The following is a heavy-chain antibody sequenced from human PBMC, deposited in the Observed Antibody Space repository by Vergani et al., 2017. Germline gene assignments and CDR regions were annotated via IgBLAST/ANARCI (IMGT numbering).Heavy chain of an antibody. J-gene: IGHJ4*02. CDR2: IYSGGSST. CDR3: VLAAAGRVYFDY. Sequence: EVQLLESGGGLVQPGGSLRLSCAASGFTFSSYAMSWVRQAPGKGLEWVSVIYSGGSSTYYADSVKGRFTISRDNSKNTLYLQMNSLRAEDTAVYYCVLAAAGRVYFDYWGQGTLVTVSS. D-gene: IGHD6-13*01. CDR1: GFTFSSYA. V-gene: IGHV3-23*03.